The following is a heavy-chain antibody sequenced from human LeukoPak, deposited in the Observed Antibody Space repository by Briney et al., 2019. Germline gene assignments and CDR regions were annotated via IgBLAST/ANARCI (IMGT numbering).Heavy chain of an antibody. CDR1: GFTFHNYA. CDR2: VKGGGATT. D-gene: IGHD6-19*01. CDR3: AKDIGTGWSFDY. Sequence: GGSLRLSCAASGFTFHNYAMHWVRQAPGRSPEWVSLVKGGGATTYADSVKGRFTISRDNSKNSLYLQMNSLRSEDTALYFCAKDIGTGWSFDYWGQGILVTVSS. V-gene: IGHV3-43*02. J-gene: IGHJ4*02.